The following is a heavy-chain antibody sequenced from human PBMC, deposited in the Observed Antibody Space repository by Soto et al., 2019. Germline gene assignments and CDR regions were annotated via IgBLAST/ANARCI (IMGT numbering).Heavy chain of an antibody. Sequence: QVQLVQSGAEVKEPGASVKVSCKASGYTFQNYHMHWVRQAPGQGLEWMGIIHPSGDTKTYAQRFQGRLAMTRDTSTSTVYMELSSLTSEDTAVYFCARDLWGSWTVDYWGQGTLVTVSS. CDR2: IHPSGDTK. J-gene: IGHJ4*02. V-gene: IGHV1-46*02. CDR1: GYTFQNYH. CDR3: ARDLWGSWTVDY. D-gene: IGHD3-16*01.